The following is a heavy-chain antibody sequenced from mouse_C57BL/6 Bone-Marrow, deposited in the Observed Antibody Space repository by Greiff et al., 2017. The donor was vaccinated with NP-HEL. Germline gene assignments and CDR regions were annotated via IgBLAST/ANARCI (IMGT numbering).Heavy chain of an antibody. D-gene: IGHD1-1*01. J-gene: IGHJ2*01. CDR3: ARSNYYGSSYFDY. Sequence: VMLVESGEGLVKPGGSLKLSCAASGFTFSGYAMSWVRQTPEKRLEWLGVIWSGGSTDYNAAFISRLSISKDNSKSQVFFKMNSLQADDTAIYYCARSNYYGSSYFDYWGQGTTLTVSS. CDR1: GFTFSGYA. CDR2: IWSGGST. V-gene: IGHV2-2*01.